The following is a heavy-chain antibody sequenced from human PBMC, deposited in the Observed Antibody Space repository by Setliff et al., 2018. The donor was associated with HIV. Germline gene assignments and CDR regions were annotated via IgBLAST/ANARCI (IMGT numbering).Heavy chain of an antibody. CDR1: GDSMINDRYF. Sequence: PSETLSLTCAVSGDSMINDRYFWCWFRQAPGKGLEWIGNILHRGTTYYNPSLNSRVTMSVDTSKNQFSLELSSVTAADTAVYYCARDGGTYAIGDAFDIWGQGTMVTVSS. CDR2: ILHRGTT. J-gene: IGHJ3*02. D-gene: IGHD3-16*01. V-gene: IGHV4-39*07. CDR3: ARDGGTYAIGDAFDI.